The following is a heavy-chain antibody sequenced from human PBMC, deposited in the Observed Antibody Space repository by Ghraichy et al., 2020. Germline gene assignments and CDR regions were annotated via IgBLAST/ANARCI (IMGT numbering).Heavy chain of an antibody. CDR1: GGSISSSSYY. CDR2: IYYSGST. D-gene: IGHD3-10*01. J-gene: IGHJ5*02. V-gene: IGHV4-39*01. CDR3: ASYGSGSYYSWFDP. Sequence: SQTLSLTCTVSGGSISSSSYYWGWIRQPPGKGLEWIGSIYYSGSTYYNPSLKSRVTISVDTSKNQFSLKLSSVTAADTAVYYCASYGSGSYYSWFDPWGQGTRVTVSS.